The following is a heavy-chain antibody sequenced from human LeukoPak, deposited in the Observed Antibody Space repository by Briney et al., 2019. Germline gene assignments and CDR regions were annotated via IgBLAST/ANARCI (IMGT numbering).Heavy chain of an antibody. CDR1: GFTFSDYY. Sequence: GGSLRLSCAASGFTFSDYYMSWIRQAPGKGLEWISYISSSGSTIYYADSVKGRFAISRDNAKNSLYLQMNNLRVEDTAVYYCARDQPIGYNYGYPFDNWGQGTLVTVSS. D-gene: IGHD5-18*01. CDR3: ARDQPIGYNYGYPFDN. CDR2: ISSSGSTI. V-gene: IGHV3-11*04. J-gene: IGHJ4*02.